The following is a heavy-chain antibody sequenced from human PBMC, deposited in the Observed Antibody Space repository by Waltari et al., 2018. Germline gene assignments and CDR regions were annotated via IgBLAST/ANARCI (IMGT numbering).Heavy chain of an antibody. CDR3: AAALGGGISASRPFHF. Sequence: EVQLLQSGAEVKKPGNPVKISCKVSGDTFTDNYIHWIQQAPGKGLQWMGLLDPEDGQAVYAEKFQGRVTMTADTSIHTAYMELTSLTSEDTAFYYCAAALGGGISASRPFHFWGQGTMITVSS. D-gene: IGHD3-10*01. J-gene: IGHJ3*01. V-gene: IGHV1-69-2*01. CDR1: GDTFTDNY. CDR2: LDPEDGQA.